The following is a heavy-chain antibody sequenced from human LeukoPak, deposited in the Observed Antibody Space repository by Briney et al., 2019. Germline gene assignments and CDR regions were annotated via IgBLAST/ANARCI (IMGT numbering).Heavy chain of an antibody. V-gene: IGHV4-59*01. CDR3: ARDMNYYDSSGYYYWFDP. CDR2: IYYSGST. D-gene: IGHD3-22*01. CDR1: GGSISSYY. J-gene: IGHJ5*02. Sequence: SETLSLTCTVSGGSISSYYWSWIRQPPGNGLEWIGYIYYSGSTNYNPSLKSRVTISVDTSKNQFSLKLSSVTAADTAVYYCARDMNYYDSSGYYYWFDPWGQGTLVTVSS.